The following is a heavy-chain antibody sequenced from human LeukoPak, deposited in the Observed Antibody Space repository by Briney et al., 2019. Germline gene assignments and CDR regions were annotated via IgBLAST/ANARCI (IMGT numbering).Heavy chain of an antibody. CDR3: AKGPMVRGVIIGGELDY. Sequence: GGSLRLSCAASGFTFSSYAMSLVRQAPGKRLEWVSAISGSGGSTYYADSVKGRFTISRDNSKNTLYLQMNSLRAEDTAVYYCAKGPMVRGVIIGGELDYWGQGTLVTVSS. J-gene: IGHJ4*02. CDR1: GFTFSSYA. D-gene: IGHD3-10*01. V-gene: IGHV3-23*01. CDR2: ISGSGGST.